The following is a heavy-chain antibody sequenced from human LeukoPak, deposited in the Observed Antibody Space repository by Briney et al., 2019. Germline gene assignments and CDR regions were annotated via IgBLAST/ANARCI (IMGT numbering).Heavy chain of an antibody. J-gene: IGHJ4*02. CDR1: GGSISSGSYS. D-gene: IGHD7-27*01. Sequence: SETLSLTCAVSGGSISSGSYSWSWIRQPPGKGLEWIGYIYPRGSTYYNPSLKSRVILSLDKSANQFSLYLSSVTAADTAVYYCARFSPRAMGNYLDSWGQGTLVTVSS. V-gene: IGHV4-30-2*01. CDR2: IYPRGST. CDR3: ARFSPRAMGNYLDS.